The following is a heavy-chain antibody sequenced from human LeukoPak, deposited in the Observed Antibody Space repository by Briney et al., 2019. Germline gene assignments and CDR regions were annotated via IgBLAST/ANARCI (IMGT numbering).Heavy chain of an antibody. V-gene: IGHV3-48*01. J-gene: IGHJ6*02. CDR1: GFTFSSYS. Sequence: PGVSLRLSCAASGFTFSSYSKNWVRQAPGKGLEWVSYISSSSSTIYYADSVKGRFTISRDNAKNSLYLQMNSLRAEDTAVYYCARSRRRAWFGELLSSPYGMDVWGQGTTVTVSS. CDR2: ISSSSSTI. CDR3: ARSRRRAWFGELLSSPYGMDV. D-gene: IGHD3-10*01.